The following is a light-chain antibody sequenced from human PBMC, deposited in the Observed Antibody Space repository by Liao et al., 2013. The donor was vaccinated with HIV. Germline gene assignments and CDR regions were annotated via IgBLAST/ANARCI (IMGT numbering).Light chain of an antibody. J-gene: IGLJ2*01. CDR2: EDN. CDR1: KLGNKY. V-gene: IGLV3-1*01. CDR3: QVWDSSSDHHVV. Sequence: SYELTQPPSVSVSPGQTASITCSGDKLGNKYACWYQQKPGQSPVLVIYEDNKRPSGIPERFSASNSGNTATLTISRVEAGDEADYYCQVWDSSSDHHVVFGGGTKLTVL.